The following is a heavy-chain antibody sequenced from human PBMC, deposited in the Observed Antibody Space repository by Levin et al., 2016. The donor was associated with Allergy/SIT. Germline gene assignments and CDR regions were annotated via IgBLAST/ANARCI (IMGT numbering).Heavy chain of an antibody. CDR2: IDPSDSYT. CDR3: ASSYDSSGYYRDFDY. D-gene: IGHD3-22*01. Sequence: GGSLRLSCKGSGYSFTSYWISWVRQMPGKGLEWMGRIDPSDSYTNYSPSFQGHVTISADKSISTAYLQWSSLKASDTAMYYCASSYDSSGYYRDFDYWGQGTLVTVSS. CDR1: GYSFTSYW. J-gene: IGHJ4*02. V-gene: IGHV5-10-1*01.